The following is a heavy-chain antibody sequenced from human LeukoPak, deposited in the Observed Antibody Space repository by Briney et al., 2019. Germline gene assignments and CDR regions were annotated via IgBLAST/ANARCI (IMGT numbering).Heavy chain of an antibody. Sequence: ASVKVSCKASGYTFTGYYMHWVRQAPGQGLEWMGWINPNSGGTNYAQKFQGWVTMTRDTSISTAYMELSRLRSDDTAVYYCAIDSITMVRGLRTLPVIWGQGTMVTVSS. CDR2: INPNSGGT. D-gene: IGHD3-10*01. CDR3: AIDSITMVRGLRTLPVI. V-gene: IGHV1-2*04. CDR1: GYTFTGYY. J-gene: IGHJ3*02.